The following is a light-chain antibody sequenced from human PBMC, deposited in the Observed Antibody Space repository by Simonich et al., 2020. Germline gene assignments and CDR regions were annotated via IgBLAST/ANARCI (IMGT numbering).Light chain of an antibody. CDR3: CSYAGSSTFVV. J-gene: IGLJ2*01. V-gene: IGLV2-23*03. CDR1: SSDVGSYNL. CDR2: EGR. Sequence: QSALTQPVSVSGSPGQSITISCTGTSSDVGSYNLVSWYQQHPGKAPKLMIYEGRKRPSGVSNRFSGSKSGNTASLTISGLQAEDEADYYCCSYAGSSTFVVFGGGTKLTVL.